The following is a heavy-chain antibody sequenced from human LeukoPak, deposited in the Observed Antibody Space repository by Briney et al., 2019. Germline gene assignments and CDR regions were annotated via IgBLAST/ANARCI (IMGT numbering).Heavy chain of an antibody. D-gene: IGHD2-15*01. CDR3: ARRGYLSGGSCYSEVGDAFDI. CDR2: IYYSGST. CDR1: GGSISSSSYY. Sequence: SETLSLTCTVSGGSISSSSYYWGWIRQPPGKGLEWIGSIYYSGSTYYNPSLKSRVTISVDTSKNQFSLKLSSVTAADTAVYYCARRGYLSGGSCYSEVGDAFDIWGQGTMVTVSS. J-gene: IGHJ3*02. V-gene: IGHV4-39*01.